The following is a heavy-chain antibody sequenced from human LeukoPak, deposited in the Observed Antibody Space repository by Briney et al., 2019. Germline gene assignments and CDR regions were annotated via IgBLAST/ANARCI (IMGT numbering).Heavy chain of an antibody. J-gene: IGHJ4*02. V-gene: IGHV3-11*01. CDR1: GFTFSDYY. CDR3: ARTGSTIFGVVIIPVLDY. Sequence: KSGGSLRLSCAASGFTFSDYYMSWIRQAPGKGLEWVSYISSSGSTIYYADSVKGRFTISRDNAKNSLYLQMNSLRAEDTAVYYCARTGSTIFGVVIIPVLDYWGQGTLVTVSS. CDR2: ISSSGSTI. D-gene: IGHD3-3*01.